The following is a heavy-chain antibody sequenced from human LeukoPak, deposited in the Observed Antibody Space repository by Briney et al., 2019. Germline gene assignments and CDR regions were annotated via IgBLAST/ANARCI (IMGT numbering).Heavy chain of an antibody. J-gene: IGHJ4*02. CDR2: IYHSGST. CDR3: ARAVLLWFGESSIYYFDY. CDR1: DYSISSSYY. D-gene: IGHD3-10*01. V-gene: IGHV4-38-2*02. Sequence: SETLSLTCTVSDYSISSSYYWGWIRQPPGKGLEWFGIIYHSGSTYYNPSLKSRVTISVDTSKNQFSLKLSSVTAADTAVYYCARAVLLWFGESSIYYFDYWGQGTLVTVSS.